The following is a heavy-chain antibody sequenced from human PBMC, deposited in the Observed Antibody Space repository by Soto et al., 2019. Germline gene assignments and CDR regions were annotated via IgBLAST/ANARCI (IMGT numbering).Heavy chain of an antibody. D-gene: IGHD3-22*01. Sequence: SETLSLTCTVSGGSISSSSYYWGWIRQPPGKGLEWIGSIYYSGSTYYNPSLKSRVTISVDTSKNQFSLKLSSVTAADTAVYYCERKYDSTAGGAFDIWGQGTMVTVS. V-gene: IGHV4-39*01. CDR2: IYYSGST. CDR3: ERKYDSTAGGAFDI. CDR1: GGSISSSSYY. J-gene: IGHJ3*02.